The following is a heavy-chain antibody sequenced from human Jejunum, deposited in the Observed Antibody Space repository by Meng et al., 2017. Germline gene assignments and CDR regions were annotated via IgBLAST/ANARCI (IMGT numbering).Heavy chain of an antibody. CDR1: GFSHSNTGVG. Sequence: TLNESCPNPVKPTHTLTLTLPFSGFSHSNTGVGVALILQPPGKALECLALIYCDYDKRHNPSLKNRLTITKDTSRNQVVLTMTNMDPVDTATYYCAHRLAYSSNYNVGWFDPWGQGTLVTVSS. D-gene: IGHD4-11*01. CDR3: AHRLAYSSNYNVGWFDP. J-gene: IGHJ5*02. V-gene: IGHV2-5*02. CDR2: IYCDYDK.